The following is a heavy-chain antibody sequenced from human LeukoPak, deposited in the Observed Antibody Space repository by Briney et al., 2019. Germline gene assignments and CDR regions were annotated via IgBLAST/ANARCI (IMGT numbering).Heavy chain of an antibody. D-gene: IGHD3-22*01. J-gene: IGHJ3*02. V-gene: IGHV4-59*12. Sequence: SETLSLTCTVSGGSISSYYWSWIRQPPGKGLEWIGYIYYSGSTNYNPSLKSRVTMSVDTSKNQFSLKLSSVTAADTAVYYCARGLSSGYYHDAFDIWGQGTMVTVSS. CDR1: GGSISSYY. CDR2: IYYSGST. CDR3: ARGLSSGYYHDAFDI.